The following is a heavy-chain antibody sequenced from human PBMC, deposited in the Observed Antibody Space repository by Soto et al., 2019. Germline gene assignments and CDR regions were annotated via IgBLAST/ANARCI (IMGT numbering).Heavy chain of an antibody. CDR2: IYYSGST. D-gene: IGHD2-15*01. CDR3: ARGREAVEMATQIFDY. J-gene: IGHJ4*02. V-gene: IGHV4-59*01. CDR1: GGSISSYY. Sequence: SETLSLTCTVSGGSISSYYWSWIRQPPGKGLEWIGYIYYSGSTNYNPSLKSRVTISVDTSKNQFSLKLSSVTAADTAVYYCARGREAVEMATQIFDYWGQGTLVTVSS.